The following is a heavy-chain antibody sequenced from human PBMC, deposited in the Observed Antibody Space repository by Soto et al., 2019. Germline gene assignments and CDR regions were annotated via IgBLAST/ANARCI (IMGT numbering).Heavy chain of an antibody. CDR1: AFNFNSYS. Sequence: GGSLRLSCAASAFNFNSYSMTWVRQAPGKGLEWVSVISASGGSTWYADSVKGRFSISRDNYKNTLYLQMNSLRADDTALYYCAKLMIGVGASSAFDLWGQGTMVTVSS. CDR3: AKLMIGVGASSAFDL. CDR2: ISASGGST. V-gene: IGHV3-23*01. D-gene: IGHD1-26*01. J-gene: IGHJ3*01.